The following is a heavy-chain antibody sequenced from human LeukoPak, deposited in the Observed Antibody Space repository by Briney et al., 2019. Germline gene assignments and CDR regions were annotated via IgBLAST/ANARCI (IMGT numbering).Heavy chain of an antibody. V-gene: IGHV3-23*01. J-gene: IGHJ4*02. CDR1: GFTFSNYW. CDR2: ISGSGGST. D-gene: IGHD2-2*01. Sequence: PGGSLRLSCAASGFTFSNYWMHWVRQAPGKGLEWVSAISGSGGSTYYADSVKGRFTISRDNSKNTLYLQMNSLRAEDTAVYYCAKDYGWDIVVVPAANFDYWGQGTLVTVSS. CDR3: AKDYGWDIVVVPAANFDY.